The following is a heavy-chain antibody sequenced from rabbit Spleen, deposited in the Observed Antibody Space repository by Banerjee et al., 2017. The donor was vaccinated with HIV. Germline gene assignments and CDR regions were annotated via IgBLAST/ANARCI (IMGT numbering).Heavy chain of an antibody. D-gene: IGHD6-1*01. CDR3: ARWAGGVYGFNL. J-gene: IGHJ4*01. CDR2: IDAGNSGTT. V-gene: IGHV1S45*01. Sequence: QEQLEESGGDLVKPEGSLTLTCTASGFSFSSSYWICWVRQAPGKGLEWIACIDAGNSGTTGYATWAKGRFTISKTPSTTVTLQMTSLTVADTATYFCARWAGGVYGFNLWGPGTLVTVS. CDR1: GFSFSSSYW.